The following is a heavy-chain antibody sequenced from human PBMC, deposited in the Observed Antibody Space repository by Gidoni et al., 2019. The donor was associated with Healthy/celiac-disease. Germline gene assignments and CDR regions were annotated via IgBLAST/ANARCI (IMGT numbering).Heavy chain of an antibody. J-gene: IGHJ4*02. Sequence: ELQLLESGGGLVQPGGSLRLSCAASGFTFSSYAMSWVRQAPGKGLEWVSAISGSGGSPYYADPVKGRFTISRDNSKNTLYLQMNSLRAEDTAVYYCAKDHFVSSSSHWGQGTLVTVSS. CDR3: AKDHFVSSSSH. D-gene: IGHD6-6*01. CDR2: ISGSGGSP. V-gene: IGHV3-23*01. CDR1: GFTFSSYA.